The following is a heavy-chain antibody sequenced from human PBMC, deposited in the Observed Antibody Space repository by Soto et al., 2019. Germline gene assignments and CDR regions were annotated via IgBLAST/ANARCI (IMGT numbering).Heavy chain of an antibody. D-gene: IGHD2-8*01. CDR2: ISFDGGDK. CDR1: GFTFSSDS. V-gene: IGHV3-30*13. J-gene: IGHJ4*02. Sequence: GGSLRLSCADSGFTFSSDSINWDRRAPGKGLEWVALISFDGGDKHYADSVKGRFSISRDNVKNSLYLQMNSLRAEDTAVYYCARTQDANSAGSFYRWGWGTLLPISS. CDR3: ARTQDANSAGSFYR.